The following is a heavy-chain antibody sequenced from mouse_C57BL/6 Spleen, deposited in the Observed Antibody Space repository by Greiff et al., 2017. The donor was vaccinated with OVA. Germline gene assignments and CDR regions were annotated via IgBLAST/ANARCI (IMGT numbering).Heavy chain of an antibody. CDR2: IYPRSGNT. V-gene: IGHV1-81*01. CDR3: AIIYYDYDEV. Sequence: VQLKESGAELARPGASVKLSCKASGYTFTSYGISWVKQRTGQGLEWIGEIYPRSGNTYYNEKFKGKATLTADKSSSTAYMELRSLTSEDSAVYFCAIIYYDYDEVWGQGTTLTVSS. D-gene: IGHD2-4*01. CDR1: GYTFTSYG. J-gene: IGHJ2*01.